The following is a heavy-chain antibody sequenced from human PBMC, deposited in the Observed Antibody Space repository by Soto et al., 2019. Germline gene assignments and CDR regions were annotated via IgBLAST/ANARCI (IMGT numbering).Heavy chain of an antibody. CDR1: GYTFTGYY. CDR2: INPNSGGT. J-gene: IGHJ4*02. Sequence: AAVKVSCKASGYTFTGYYMHWVRQAPGQGLERMGWINPNSGGTNYAQKFQGRVTMTRDTSISTAYMELSRLRSDDTAVYYCARDHPSTRVGAKYDYWGQGTLVTVSS. V-gene: IGHV1-2*02. CDR3: ARDHPSTRVGAKYDY. D-gene: IGHD1-26*01.